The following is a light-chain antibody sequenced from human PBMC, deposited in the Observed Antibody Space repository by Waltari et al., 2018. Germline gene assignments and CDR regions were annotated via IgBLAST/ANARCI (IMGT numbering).Light chain of an antibody. V-gene: IGKV3-20*01. CDR2: DAS. J-gene: IGKJ1*01. CDR3: QQYGSLPWT. Sequence: VLTQSSGTLSLSPGERATLSCRASQSVTNDYLAWYQQKPGQAPRRLIYDASSRATGIPDRFSGSGSGTDFTLTISRLEPEDFAVYHCQQYGSLPWTFGQGTKVDMK. CDR1: QSVTNDY.